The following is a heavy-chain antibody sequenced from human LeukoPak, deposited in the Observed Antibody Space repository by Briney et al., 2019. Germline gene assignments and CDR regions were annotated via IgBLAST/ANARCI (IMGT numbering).Heavy chain of an antibody. CDR2: INPDNGDT. J-gene: IGHJ4*02. CDR3: TLYNY. Sequence: GASVKVSCKTSGYTFPSQDMHWVRQAPGQGLEWVGRINPDNGDTTYSQEFQGRVTITRDTSASTAYMELRSLRSEDMAVYYCTLYNYWGQGTLVTVSS. D-gene: IGHD1-14*01. CDR1: GYTFPSQD. V-gene: IGHV1-3*03.